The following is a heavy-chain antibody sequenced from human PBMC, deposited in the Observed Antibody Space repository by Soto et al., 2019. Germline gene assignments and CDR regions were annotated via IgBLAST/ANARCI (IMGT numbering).Heavy chain of an antibody. V-gene: IGHV3-30*18. CDR3: AKSSRSWYGMDV. Sequence: QVQLVESGGGVAQPGRSLRLSCAASGFTFSSYGMHWVRQAPGKGLEWVAVISYDGSNKYYADSVKGRFTISRDNSKNTLYLQMNSLRAEDTAVYYCAKSSRSWYGMDVWGQGTTVTVSS. CDR2: ISYDGSNK. CDR1: GFTFSSYG. J-gene: IGHJ6*02. D-gene: IGHD6-13*01.